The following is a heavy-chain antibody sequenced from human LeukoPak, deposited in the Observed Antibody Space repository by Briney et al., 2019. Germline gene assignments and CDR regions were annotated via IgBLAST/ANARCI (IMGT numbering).Heavy chain of an antibody. J-gene: IGHJ4*02. D-gene: IGHD4-17*01. CDR1: SDSISSGDYY. CDR3: AREHKSYGDYPYYFDS. V-gene: IGHV4-30-4*01. CDR2: INKKGGT. Sequence: SQTLSLTCTVSSDSISSGDYYWSWIRQPAGKGLEFIGYINKKGGTFYNPPLKSRVSISIDTSKNQFPLKLPSVTAADTAVYFCAREHKSYGDYPYYFDSWGQGTLVTVSS.